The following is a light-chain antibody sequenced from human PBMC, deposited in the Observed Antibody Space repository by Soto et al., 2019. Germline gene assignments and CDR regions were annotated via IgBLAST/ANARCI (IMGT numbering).Light chain of an antibody. CDR3: SSFTSSTTYV. CDR2: NVN. J-gene: IGLJ1*01. CDR1: SSDVGSYNH. V-gene: IGLV2-14*01. Sequence: QSALAQAASGSGFPGQSISISCTGTSSDVGSYNHVSWYQQHPGEVPKLIIFNVNDRPSGVSNRFSGSKSGNTASLTISGLQAEDEADYYCSSFTSSTTYVFGTGTKVTVL.